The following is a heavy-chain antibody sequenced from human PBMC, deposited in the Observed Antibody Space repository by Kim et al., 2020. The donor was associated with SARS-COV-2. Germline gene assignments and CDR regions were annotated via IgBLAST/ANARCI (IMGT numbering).Heavy chain of an antibody. Sequence: GGSLRLSCAASGFTFSSYSMNWVRQAPGKVLEWVSYISSSSSTIYYADSVKGRFTISRDNAKNSLYLQMNNLRDEDTAVYYCASELGYCSSTSCYLAVTTRLRPDYWGQGTLVTVSS. CDR2: ISSSSSTI. D-gene: IGHD2-2*01. V-gene: IGHV3-48*02. CDR3: ASELGYCSSTSCYLAVTTRLRPDY. J-gene: IGHJ4*02. CDR1: GFTFSSYS.